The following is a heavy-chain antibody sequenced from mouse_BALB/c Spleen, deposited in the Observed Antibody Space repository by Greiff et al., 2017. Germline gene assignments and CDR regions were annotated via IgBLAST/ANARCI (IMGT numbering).Heavy chain of an antibody. CDR3: ERNDGNSCEDPMDY. CDR1: GYTFTNYL. CDR2: INPGSGGT. J-gene: IGHJ2*01. D-gene: IGHD1-1*01. Sequence: QVQLQQSGAELVRPGTSVKVSCKASGYTFTNYLIEWVKQKPGQGLEWIGVINPGSGGTNYNEKFKGKATLTADKTSSTAYMQLSSLTSNDSGVCFCERNDGNSCEDPMDYWGQGTTLTVSA. V-gene: IGHV1-54*01.